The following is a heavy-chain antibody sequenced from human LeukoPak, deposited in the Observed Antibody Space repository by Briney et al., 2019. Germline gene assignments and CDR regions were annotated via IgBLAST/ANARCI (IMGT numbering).Heavy chain of an antibody. D-gene: IGHD4-17*01. CDR1: GFTFSIYA. V-gene: IGHV3-23*01. CDR2: ISGNGGST. Sequence: GGSLRLSCAASGFTFSIYAMSWVRQAPGKGLEWVSAISGNGGSTYYTDSVKGRFTISRDNSRNTLYVQMTRLTAEDTAVYYCAKYRDVTSKGSGLGSLGQGTLVSVSS. CDR3: AKYRDVTSKGSGLGS. J-gene: IGHJ5*01.